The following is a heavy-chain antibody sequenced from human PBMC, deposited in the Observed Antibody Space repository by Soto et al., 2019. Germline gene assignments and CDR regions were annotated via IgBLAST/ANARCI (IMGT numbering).Heavy chain of an antibody. V-gene: IGHV4-31*03. CDR2: IYYIGTT. CDR3: ARNESAKGWFDL. Sequence: SETLSLTCTVRGAFVSSGSDSWRYYWSWIRQRPGKGLEWIGNIYYIGTTDYNPSLKSRVKISVDTSRNQLSMTLKSVTAADTAVYYCARNESAKGWFDLWGQG. CDR1: GAFVSSGSDSWRYY. J-gene: IGHJ5*02.